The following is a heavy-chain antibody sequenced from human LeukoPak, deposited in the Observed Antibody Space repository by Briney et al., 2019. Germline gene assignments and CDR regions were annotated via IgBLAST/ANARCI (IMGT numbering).Heavy chain of an antibody. J-gene: IGHJ4*02. CDR3: ARHKAPSHPFDS. V-gene: IGHV4-59*08. CDR1: GGSISTYY. CDR2: IYYTGST. Sequence: SETLSLTCTVSGGSISTYYWSWIRQPPGKGLEWIGYIYYTGSTNYNPSLKSRVTISVDTSRNHFSLKVSSVTAADTAVYYCARHKAPSHPFDSWGQGTLVTVSS.